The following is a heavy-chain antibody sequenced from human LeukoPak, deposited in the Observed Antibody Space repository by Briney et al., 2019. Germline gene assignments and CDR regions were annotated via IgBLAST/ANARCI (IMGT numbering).Heavy chain of an antibody. J-gene: IGHJ4*02. CDR2: INWRSDEI. CDR3: AKDKGTSYLSSFDY. Sequence: GGSPRLSCSASGFTFDNYAMHWVRQAPMKGLEWAASINWRSDEIGYADSVKGRFTISRDNAKNSLYLQMNSLETEDMGLYYSAKDKGTSYLSSFDYWGQGTLVTVSS. CDR1: GFTFDNYA. V-gene: IGHV3-9*03. D-gene: IGHD6-6*01.